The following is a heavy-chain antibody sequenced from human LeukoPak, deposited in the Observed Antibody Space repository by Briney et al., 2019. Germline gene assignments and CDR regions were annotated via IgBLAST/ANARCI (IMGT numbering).Heavy chain of an antibody. D-gene: IGHD6-19*01. CDR1: GFTFSSYG. CDR3: AKDFSVAMDYFEY. V-gene: IGHV3-30*18. CDR2: ISYDGSNK. Sequence: PGGSLRLSCAASGFTFSSYGMHWVRQAPGKGLEWVAVISYDGSNKYYADSVKGRFTISRDNSKNTLYLQMNSLRAEDTAVYYCAKDFSVAMDYFEYWGQGTLVTVSS. J-gene: IGHJ4*02.